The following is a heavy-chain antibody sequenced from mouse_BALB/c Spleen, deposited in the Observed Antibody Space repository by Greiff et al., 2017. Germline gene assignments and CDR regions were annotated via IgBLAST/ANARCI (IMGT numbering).Heavy chain of an antibody. CDR3: ARDLTVRWAMDY. V-gene: IGHV1-87*01. Sequence: VQLQQSGAELARPGASVKLSCKASGYTFTSYWMQWVKQRPGQGLEWIGAIYPGDGDTRYTQKFKGKATLTADKSSSTAYMQLSSLASEDSAVYYCARDLTVRWAMDYWGQGTSVTVSS. J-gene: IGHJ4*01. CDR1: GYTFTSYW. CDR2: IYPGDGDT. D-gene: IGHD1-1*01.